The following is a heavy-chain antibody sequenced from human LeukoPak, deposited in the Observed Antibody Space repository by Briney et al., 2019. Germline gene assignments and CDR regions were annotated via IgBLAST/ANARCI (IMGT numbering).Heavy chain of an antibody. CDR1: GFTFSSYS. V-gene: IGHV3-48*01. Sequence: GGALRLSCAAPGFTFSSYSMNWVRPAPGKGLELVSYISSSSSTIYYADSVKGRFTISRDNAKNSLYLQMNSLRAEDTAVYYCARDPTLYSIVDYYYGMDVWGQGTTVTVSS. J-gene: IGHJ6*02. CDR3: ARDPTLYSIVDYYYGMDV. CDR2: ISSSSSTI. D-gene: IGHD2-15*01.